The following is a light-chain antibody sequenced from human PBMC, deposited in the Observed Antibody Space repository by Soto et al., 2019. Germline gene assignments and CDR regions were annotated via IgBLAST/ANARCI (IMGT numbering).Light chain of an antibody. Sequence: VTTQSPSILSVSPGDRATISCRASQSISNNLAWYQQKPGQAPRLLIYGASTRATGISARFSGSGSGTEFTLTISSLQSEDLAVYYCQQYGRSPRTFGPGTKVDI. J-gene: IGKJ3*01. CDR1: QSISNN. V-gene: IGKV3-15*01. CDR2: GAS. CDR3: QQYGRSPRT.